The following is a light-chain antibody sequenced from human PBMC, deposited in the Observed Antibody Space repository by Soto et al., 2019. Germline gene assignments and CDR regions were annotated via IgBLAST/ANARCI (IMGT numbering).Light chain of an antibody. CDR3: MQATQSHWT. V-gene: IGKV2-24*01. CDR1: QSLLHSDGNTY. J-gene: IGKJ1*01. CDR2: KVS. Sequence: DIVMTQTPLSSPVTLGQAASISCRSSQSLLHSDGNTYLSWFQQRPGQPPRLLIYKVSDRFSGVPERFTGSGAGTDFTLTISRVEAEDVGIYYCMQATQSHWTFGQGTKVEIK.